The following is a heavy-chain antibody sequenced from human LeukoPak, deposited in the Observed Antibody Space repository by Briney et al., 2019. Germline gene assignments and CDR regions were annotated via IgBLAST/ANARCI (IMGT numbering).Heavy chain of an antibody. CDR3: AREYRYCSSTSCHPASMVRGVSFLVYYYYGMDV. J-gene: IGHJ6*02. Sequence: SVKVSCKASGGTFSSYAISWVRQAPGQGLEWMGGIIPIFGTANYAQKFQGRVTITADESTSTAYMELSSLRSEDTAVYYCAREYRYCSSTSCHPASMVRGVSFLVYYYYGMDVWGQGTTVTVSS. V-gene: IGHV1-69*13. D-gene: IGHD2-2*01. CDR1: GGTFSSYA. CDR2: IIPIFGTA.